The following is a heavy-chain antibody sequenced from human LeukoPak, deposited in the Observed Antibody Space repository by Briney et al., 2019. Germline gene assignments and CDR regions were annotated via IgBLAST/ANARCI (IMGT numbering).Heavy chain of an antibody. CDR1: GGSISSSSYY. CDR3: ARGTGYSSSFFDY. Sequence: SETLSLTCTVSGGSISSSSYYWGWIRQPPGKGLEWIGSIYYSGSTYYNPSLKSRVTISVDTSKNQFSLKLSSVTAADTAVYYCARGTGYSSSFFDYWGQGTLVTVSS. D-gene: IGHD6-19*01. J-gene: IGHJ4*02. V-gene: IGHV4-39*07. CDR2: IYYSGST.